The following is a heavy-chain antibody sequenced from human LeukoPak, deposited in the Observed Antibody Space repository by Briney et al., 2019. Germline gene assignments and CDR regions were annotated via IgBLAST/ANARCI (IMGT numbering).Heavy chain of an antibody. V-gene: IGHV3-33*01. CDR1: GFNFFTYG. CDR2: IWYDGSNK. J-gene: IGHJ6*02. D-gene: IGHD5-12*01. Sequence: GGSLRLSCAASGFNFFTYGMHWVRQAPGKGLEWVAVIWYDGSNKYYADSVKGRFTISRDNSKSTLSLQMNSLRAGDTAVYYCARGGRGLVATIRRAPDYYYGMDVWGQGTTVTVSS. CDR3: ARGGRGLVATIRRAPDYYYGMDV.